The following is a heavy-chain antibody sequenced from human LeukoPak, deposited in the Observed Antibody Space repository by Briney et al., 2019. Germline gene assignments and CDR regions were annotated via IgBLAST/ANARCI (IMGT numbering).Heavy chain of an antibody. CDR2: ISSNGGST. D-gene: IGHD3-10*01. V-gene: IGHV3-64*01. Sequence: PGGSLRLSCAASGLTFSSYAMHWVRQAPGKGLEYVSFISSNGGSTYYANSVKGRFTISRDNSKNTLYLQMGSLRAEDMAVYYCARGGLLWFGELSGYWGQGTLVTVSS. CDR1: GLTFSSYA. J-gene: IGHJ4*02. CDR3: ARGGLLWFGELSGY.